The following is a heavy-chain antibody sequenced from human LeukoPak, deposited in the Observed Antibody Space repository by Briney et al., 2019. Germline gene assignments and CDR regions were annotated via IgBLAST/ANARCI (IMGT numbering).Heavy chain of an antibody. V-gene: IGHV4-59*08. CDR3: ARGLYRYGRSTFDY. CDR2: ISYSGRT. Sequence: SETLSLTCTVFGGSISSDYWSWIRQPPGKGLEWIGYISYSGRTCYNPSLRSRVTISVDTSKNHFSLKLSSVTAADTAVYYCARGLYRYGRSTFDYWGQGTLVTVSS. CDR1: GGSISSDY. D-gene: IGHD2-2*02. J-gene: IGHJ4*02.